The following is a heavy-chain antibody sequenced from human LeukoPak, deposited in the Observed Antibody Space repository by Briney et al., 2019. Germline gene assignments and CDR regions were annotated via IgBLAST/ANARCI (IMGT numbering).Heavy chain of an antibody. CDR2: INYSGST. V-gene: IGHV4-59*08. D-gene: IGHD2/OR15-2a*01. Sequence: SETLSLTCTVSGASITTYYWAWIRQVPGKGLEWIGEINYSGSTIYNPSLTSRVTISVDTSKNQFSLKLSSVTAADTAVYYCARHDCDSSRCSVNWFDPWGQGTLVTVSS. CDR3: ARHDCDSSRCSVNWFDP. CDR1: GASITTYY. J-gene: IGHJ5*02.